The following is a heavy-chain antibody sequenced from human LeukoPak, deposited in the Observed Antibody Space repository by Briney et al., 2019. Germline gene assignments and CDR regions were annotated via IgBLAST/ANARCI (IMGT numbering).Heavy chain of an antibody. V-gene: IGHV3-49*04. CDR3: TGSFGELTFFDY. J-gene: IGHJ4*02. CDR2: IRSKAYGGTT. Sequence: GGSLRLSCTTSGFTFGDYGMSWVRQAPGKGLEWVGFIRSKAYGGTTENAASVKGRSTISRDDSKSIAYLQMNSLKTEDTAVYYCTGSFGELTFFDYWGLGTLVTVSS. CDR1: GFTFGDYG. D-gene: IGHD3-10*01.